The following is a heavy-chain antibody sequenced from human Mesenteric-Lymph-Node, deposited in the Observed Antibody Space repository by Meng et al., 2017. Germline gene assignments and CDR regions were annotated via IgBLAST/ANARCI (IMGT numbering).Heavy chain of an antibody. V-gene: IGHV3-11*01. CDR2: ISSSGSTI. J-gene: IGHJ4*02. D-gene: IGHD6-19*01. CDR1: GFTFSDYY. Sequence: LSLTCAASGFTFSDYYMSWIRQAPGKGLEWVSYISSSGSTIYYADSVKGRFTISRDNAKNSLYLQMNSLRAEDTAVYYCARNTAVAGHDFDYWGQGTLVTVSS. CDR3: ARNTAVAGHDFDY.